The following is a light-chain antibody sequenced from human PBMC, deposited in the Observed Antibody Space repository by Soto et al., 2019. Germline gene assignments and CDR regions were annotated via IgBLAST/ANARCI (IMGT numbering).Light chain of an antibody. CDR2: DAS. Sequence: EIVLTQSPATLSLSPGERATLSCRTSQSISRYLAWYQQKPGQAPRLLIYDASDRAAGTPARFSGSGSGTDFTLTISSLEPEDFAVYYCQQRTNWPLTFGPGTKVDI. J-gene: IGKJ3*01. V-gene: IGKV3-11*01. CDR1: QSISRY. CDR3: QQRTNWPLT.